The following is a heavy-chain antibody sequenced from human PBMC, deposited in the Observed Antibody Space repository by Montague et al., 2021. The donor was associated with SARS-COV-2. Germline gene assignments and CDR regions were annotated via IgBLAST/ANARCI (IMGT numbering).Heavy chain of an antibody. CDR3: ARGARQGYGFRLGSFDY. Sequence: SETLSLTCAVYGGSFRGYSWNWIRQPPGMGLEWIGEINHCGSTNXNPSLKSRVTMSVDTSKNQFSLKLSSVTAADTAVYYCARGARQGYGFRLGSFDYWGQGTLVTVSS. J-gene: IGHJ4*02. D-gene: IGHD3-10*01. CDR1: GGSFRGYS. CDR2: INHCGST. V-gene: IGHV4-34*01.